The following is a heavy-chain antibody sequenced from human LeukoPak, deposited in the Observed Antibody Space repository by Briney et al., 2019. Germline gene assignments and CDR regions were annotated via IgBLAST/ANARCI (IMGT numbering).Heavy chain of an antibody. CDR2: IYSGGTT. CDR3: ARKGDYGVSAFDY. Sequence: GGSLRLSCAASGFTVSSNYMNWVRQAPGKGLEWVSVIYSGGTTYYADSVKGRFIISRDNSKNTLYLQMNSLRAEDAAVYYCARKGDYGVSAFDYWGQGTLVTVSS. D-gene: IGHD4-17*01. V-gene: IGHV3-66*01. J-gene: IGHJ4*02. CDR1: GFTVSSNY.